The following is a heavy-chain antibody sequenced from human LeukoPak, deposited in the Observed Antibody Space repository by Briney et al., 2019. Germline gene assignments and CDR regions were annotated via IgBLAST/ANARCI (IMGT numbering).Heavy chain of an antibody. J-gene: IGHJ6*02. CDR3: ARVRLAMVRGTSTYYYGMDV. CDR1: GYTFTSYD. D-gene: IGHD3-10*01. V-gene: IGHV1-8*02. Sequence: ASVKVSCKASGYTFTSYDINWVRQATGQGLEWMGWMNPNSGNTGYAQKFQGRVTMTRNTSISTAYMELSSLRSEDTAVYYCARVRLAMVRGTSTYYYGMDVWGQGTTVTVSS. CDR2: MNPNSGNT.